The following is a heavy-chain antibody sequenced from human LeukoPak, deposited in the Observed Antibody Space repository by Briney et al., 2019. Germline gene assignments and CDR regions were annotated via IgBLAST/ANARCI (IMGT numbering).Heavy chain of an antibody. J-gene: IGHJ5*02. D-gene: IGHD3-22*01. CDR3: ARGYYDSSGYYSTNWFDP. CDR2: IIPIFGTA. V-gene: IGHV1-69*01. Sequence: SVKVSCKASGGTFSSYAISWVRQAPGQGPEWMGGIIPIFGTANYAQKFQGRVTITADESTSTAYMELSSLRSEDTAVYYCARGYYDSSGYYSTNWFDPWGQGTLVTVSS. CDR1: GGTFSSYA.